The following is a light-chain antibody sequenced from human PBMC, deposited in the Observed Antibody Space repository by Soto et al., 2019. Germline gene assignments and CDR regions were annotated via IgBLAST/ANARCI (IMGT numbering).Light chain of an antibody. V-gene: IGKV1-27*01. CDR2: AAS. CDR3: QKYNSAPLT. CDR1: QGISNY. J-gene: IGKJ4*02. Sequence: DIQMTQSPSSLSASVEDRVTITCRASQGISNYLAWYQPKPGKVPKLLIYAASTLQSGFPSRFSGSGSGTDFTLTISSRQPEDVATYYCQKYNSAPLTVGGGTKVEIK.